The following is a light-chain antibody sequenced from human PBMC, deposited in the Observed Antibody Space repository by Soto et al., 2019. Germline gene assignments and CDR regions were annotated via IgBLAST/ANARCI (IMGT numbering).Light chain of an antibody. CDR2: EVS. J-gene: IGLJ3*02. CDR1: SSDVGAYNY. Sequence: QSVLTQPASVSGSPGQSITISCTGTSSDVGAYNYVSWYQQHPDKAPKLMIFEVSDRPSGVSNRFSGSNSGNTASLTISGLQAEDEADYYCAAWDDSLNGPMVFGGGTKLTVL. V-gene: IGLV2-14*01. CDR3: AAWDDSLNGPMV.